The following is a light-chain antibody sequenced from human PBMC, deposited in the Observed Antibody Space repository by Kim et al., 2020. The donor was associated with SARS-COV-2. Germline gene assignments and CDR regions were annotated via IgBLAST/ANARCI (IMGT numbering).Light chain of an antibody. V-gene: IGLV2-11*01. J-gene: IGLJ7*01. CDR1: SSDVGGYDH. CDR2: DVT. CDR3: CSYAGYYTLV. Sequence: QSALTQPRSVSGSPGQSVTISCTGTSSDVGGYDHVSWYQHHPGKAPKLMLYDVTRRPSGVPDRFSGSKSGNTASLTISGLQAEDEADYYCCSYAGYYTLVFGGGTQLTVL.